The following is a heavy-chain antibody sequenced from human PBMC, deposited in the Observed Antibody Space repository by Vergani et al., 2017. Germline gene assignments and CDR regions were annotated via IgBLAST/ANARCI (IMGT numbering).Heavy chain of an antibody. J-gene: IGHJ1*01. D-gene: IGHD6-19*01. CDR2: IYYTGTT. Sequence: QLQLQESGPGLVKPSETLSLTCTVSGVSIGSNSYYWGWIRQPPGKGLEWIGTIYYTGTTYYNEAHKSRLTISVDTSKNQFSLNLTSVTAADTAVYYCTRRGRSGWAGYFQHWGQGTLVTASS. V-gene: IGHV4-39*01. CDR3: TRRGRSGWAGYFQH. CDR1: GVSIGSNSYY.